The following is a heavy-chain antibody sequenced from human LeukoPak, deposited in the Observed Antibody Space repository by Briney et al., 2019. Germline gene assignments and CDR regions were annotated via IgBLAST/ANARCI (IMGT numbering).Heavy chain of an antibody. CDR2: IYHSGST. Sequence: SETLSLTCAVSGGSISSSNWRGWVRPPPGKGLEWIGKIYHSGSTNYNPSLKSRVTISVDKSKNEFSLKLSSVTAADTAVYYCGRERVGGGYCSGGSCHFYYYYGMDGWGKGTTVSVS. D-gene: IGHD2-15*01. CDR3: GRERVGGGYCSGGSCHFYYYYGMDG. V-gene: IGHV4-4*02. J-gene: IGHJ6*04. CDR1: GGSISSSNW.